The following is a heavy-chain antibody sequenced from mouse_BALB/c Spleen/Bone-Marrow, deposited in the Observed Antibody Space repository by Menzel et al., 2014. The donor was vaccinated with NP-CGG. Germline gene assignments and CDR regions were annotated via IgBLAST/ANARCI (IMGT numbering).Heavy chain of an antibody. CDR1: GYNFTSYW. CDR3: TRKVYYGNPLDY. D-gene: IGHD2-1*01. CDR2: IYPGNSDT. J-gene: IGHJ2*01. Sequence: EVQLQQSGTVLARPGASVKMSCKASGYNFTSYWMHWVKQRPGQGLEWIGAIYPGNSDTSYNQKFKGKAKLTAVTSATTAFMELSSLTNEDSAVYFCTRKVYYGNPLDYWGQGTTLTVSS. V-gene: IGHV1-5*01.